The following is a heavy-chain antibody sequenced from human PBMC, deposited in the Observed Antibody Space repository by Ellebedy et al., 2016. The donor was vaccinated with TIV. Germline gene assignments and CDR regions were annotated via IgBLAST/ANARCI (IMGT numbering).Heavy chain of an antibody. V-gene: IGHV3-43*01. Sequence: GESLKISCAASGFAFDRFSMHWVRQVPGKGLEWVSLIGRDGRATFYADSVKGRFVISRDNARQSLFLRMNSLRVDDTAIYFCAKDWNYVFHPWGQGTLVTVS. J-gene: IGHJ5*02. D-gene: IGHD1-7*01. CDR1: GFAFDRFS. CDR2: IGRDGRAT. CDR3: AKDWNYVFHP.